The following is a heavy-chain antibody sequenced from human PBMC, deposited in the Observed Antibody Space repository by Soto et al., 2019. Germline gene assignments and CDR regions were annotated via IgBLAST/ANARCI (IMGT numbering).Heavy chain of an antibody. CDR2: IYYSGST. V-gene: IGHV4-59*01. Sequence: QVQLQESGPGLVKPSETLSLTCTVSGGSISSYYWSWIRQPPGKGLEWIGYIYYSGSTNYNPSLKSRVTISVDTSKNQFSLKLSSVTAADTAVYYCARDRPRGSGSYVPYCYYGMDVWGQGTTVTVSS. CDR1: GGSISSYY. CDR3: ARDRPRGSGSYVPYCYYGMDV. D-gene: IGHD3-10*01. J-gene: IGHJ6*02.